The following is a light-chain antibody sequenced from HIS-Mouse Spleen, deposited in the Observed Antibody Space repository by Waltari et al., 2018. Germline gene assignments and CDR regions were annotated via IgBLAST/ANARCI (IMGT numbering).Light chain of an antibody. Sequence: SYVLTQPPSVSVAPGKTARITCGGNNIGSKSVHWYQQKPGQAPVLGVYGASDRPSGIPGGFSGSNSGNTATLTVGRVEAGDEADYYCQVWDSSSDHVVFGGGTKLTVL. CDR1: NIGSKS. CDR3: QVWDSSSDHVV. V-gene: IGLV3-21*03. CDR2: GAS. J-gene: IGLJ2*01.